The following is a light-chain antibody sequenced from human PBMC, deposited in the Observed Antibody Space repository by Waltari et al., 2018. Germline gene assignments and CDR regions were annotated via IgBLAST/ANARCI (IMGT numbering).Light chain of an antibody. V-gene: IGKV3-15*01. CDR3: QQYDNWPPWT. J-gene: IGKJ1*01. CDR1: QSVGTS. CDR2: FAS. Sequence: EILMTQFPATLSASPGERVTLSCRASQSVGTSLAWYQQKHGQAPSCLIFFASTRATGVPARFSGSGSGTEFTLTISSLQSEDFAVYYCQQYDNWPPWTFGQGTKVE.